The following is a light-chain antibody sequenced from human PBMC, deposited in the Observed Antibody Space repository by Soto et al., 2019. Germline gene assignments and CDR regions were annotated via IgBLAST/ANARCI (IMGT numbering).Light chain of an antibody. V-gene: IGLV2-14*01. CDR3: SSYTTGSTLYV. CDR2: EVS. CDR1: SNDIGAYKY. J-gene: IGLJ1*01. Sequence: QSVLTQPASVSGSPGQSITISCTGSSNDIGAYKYVSWYQQYPGKAPKLIIFEVSNRPSGVSNRFSGSKSGNTASLTIAGLQAEDEADYHRSSYTTGSTLYVFGGGTKLTVL.